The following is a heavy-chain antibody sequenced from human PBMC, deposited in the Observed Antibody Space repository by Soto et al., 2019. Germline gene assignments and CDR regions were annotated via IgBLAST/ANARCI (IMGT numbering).Heavy chain of an antibody. J-gene: IGHJ6*02. V-gene: IGHV1-3*01. Sequence: ASGKVSCKASGYTFTNYAMHWVRQAPGQRLEWLGWLNSANGDTKYSQNFQGRVAITRDTSASTTYMELSSLRSEDTAVYYCARDATYYSGTYYYYYGLDVWGQGTTVTVSS. CDR2: LNSANGDT. D-gene: IGHD1-26*01. CDR3: ARDATYYSGTYYYYYGLDV. CDR1: GYTFTNYA.